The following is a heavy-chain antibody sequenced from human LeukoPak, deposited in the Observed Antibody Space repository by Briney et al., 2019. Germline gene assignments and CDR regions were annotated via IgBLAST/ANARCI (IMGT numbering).Heavy chain of an antibody. V-gene: IGHV3-11*04. Sequence: GGSLRLSCAASGFTFSDYYMSWIRQAPGKGLEWVSYISSSGSTIYYADSVKGRFTISRDNAKNSLYLQMNSLRAEDTAVYYCARDISPYSGGDCYFDYWGQGTLVTVSS. CDR1: GFTFSDYY. D-gene: IGHD2-21*02. CDR2: ISSSGSTI. CDR3: ARDISPYSGGDCYFDY. J-gene: IGHJ4*02.